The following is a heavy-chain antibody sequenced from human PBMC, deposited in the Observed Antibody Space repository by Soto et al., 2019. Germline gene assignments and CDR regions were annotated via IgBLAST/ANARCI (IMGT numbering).Heavy chain of an antibody. CDR2: IYYTGST. CDR3: AGRGYSCGFSRGMDV. Sequence: SETLSLTCTVSGGSISSSTYYWDWIRQPPGKGLEWIGSIYYTGSTYCNPSLKSRVTISIDTSKNQFSLKLSSVTSADTALYYCAGRGYSCGFSRGMDVWGQGTTATVSS. J-gene: IGHJ6*02. V-gene: IGHV4-39*01. D-gene: IGHD5-18*01. CDR1: GGSISSSTYY.